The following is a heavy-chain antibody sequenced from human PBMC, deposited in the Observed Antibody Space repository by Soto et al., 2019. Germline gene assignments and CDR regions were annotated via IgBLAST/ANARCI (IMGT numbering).Heavy chain of an antibody. CDR2: IYSGVST. V-gene: IGHV4-61*01. D-gene: IGHD2-2*01. CDR3: ARFVRSCSATTCSTRVDV. Sequence: PSETLSLTCTVSGGFVKSDTHYWSWILHTPGKRLEWIGFIYSGVSTKNPSLRSRVTMSVDTSKNQFSLKLRSVIVADTAVYHCARFVRSCSATTCSTRVDVWGDGMTVT. J-gene: IGHJ6*02. CDR1: GGFVKSDTHY.